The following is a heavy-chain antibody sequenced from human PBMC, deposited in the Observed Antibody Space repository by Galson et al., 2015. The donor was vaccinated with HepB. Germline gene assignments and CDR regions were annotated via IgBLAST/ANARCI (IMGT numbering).Heavy chain of an antibody. CDR2: IIPILGIA. V-gene: IGHV1-69*04. J-gene: IGHJ4*02. CDR3: AREMATSRLGC. Sequence: SVKVSCKASGGTFSSYAISWVRQAPGQGLEWMGRIIPILGIANYAQKFQGRVTISADKSTSTAYMELSSLRSEDTAVYYCAREMATSRLGCWGQGTLVIVSS. CDR1: GGTFSSYA. D-gene: IGHD5-24*01.